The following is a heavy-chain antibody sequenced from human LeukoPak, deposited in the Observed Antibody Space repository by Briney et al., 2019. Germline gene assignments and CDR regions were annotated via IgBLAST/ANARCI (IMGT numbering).Heavy chain of an antibody. D-gene: IGHD1-26*01. V-gene: IGHV4-34*01. CDR2: INHSGST. CDR1: GGSFSGYY. Sequence: PSETLSLTCAVYGGSFSGYYWSWIRQPPGKGLEWIGEINHSGSTNYNPSLKSRVTISVDTSKNQFSLKLSSVTAADTAVYYCASHSGSYYFDYWGQGTLVTVSS. CDR3: ASHSGSYYFDY. J-gene: IGHJ4*02.